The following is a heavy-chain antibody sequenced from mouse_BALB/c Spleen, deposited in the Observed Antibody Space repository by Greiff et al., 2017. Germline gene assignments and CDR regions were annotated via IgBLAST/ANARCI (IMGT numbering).Heavy chain of an antibody. Sequence: ESGPGLVKPSQSLSLTCSVTGYSITSGYYWNWIRQFPGNKLEWMGYISYDGSNNYNPSLKNRISITRDTSKNQFFLKLNSVTTEDTATYYCARAYDGYLGGFAYWGQGTLVTVSA. J-gene: IGHJ3*01. CDR3: ARAYDGYLGGFAY. CDR1: GYSITSGYY. D-gene: IGHD2-3*01. CDR2: ISYDGSN. V-gene: IGHV3-6*02.